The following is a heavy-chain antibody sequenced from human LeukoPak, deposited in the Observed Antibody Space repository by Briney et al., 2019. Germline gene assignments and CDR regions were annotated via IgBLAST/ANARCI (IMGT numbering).Heavy chain of an antibody. D-gene: IGHD3-3*01. Sequence: PSETLSLTCTVSGGSISSGGYYWSWIRQHPGKGLEWIGYIYYSGSTYYNPSPKSRVTISVDTSKNQFSLKLSSVTAADTAVYYCAGGPTRLRFLEWLPGPVDYWGQGTLVTVSS. CDR3: AGGPTRLRFLEWLPGPVDY. CDR2: IYYSGST. V-gene: IGHV4-31*03. CDR1: GGSISSGGYY. J-gene: IGHJ4*02.